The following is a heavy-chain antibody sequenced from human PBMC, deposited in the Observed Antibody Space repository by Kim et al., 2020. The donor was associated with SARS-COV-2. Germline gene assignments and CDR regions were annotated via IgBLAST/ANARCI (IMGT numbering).Heavy chain of an antibody. J-gene: IGHJ6*02. Sequence: GGSLRLSCAASGFTFSNYAMSWVRQAPGEGLARVSTLVYNGGSTFYADSVKGRITIYRDNSQNTLNLQMNSLRVDDTPMYYCAKGATTSEWASGMDLWGRGTTVTVYS. CDR2: LVYNGGST. D-gene: IGHD1-26*01. CDR3: AKGATTSEWASGMDL. CDR1: GFTFSNYA. V-gene: IGHV3-23*01.